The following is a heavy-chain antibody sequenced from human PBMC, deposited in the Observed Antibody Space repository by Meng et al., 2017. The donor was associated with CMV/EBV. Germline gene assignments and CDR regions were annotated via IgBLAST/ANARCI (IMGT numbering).Heavy chain of an antibody. D-gene: IGHD1-20*01. J-gene: IGHJ2*01. V-gene: IGHV1-69*12. CDR1: GGTFSSYA. Sequence: QVQLAPSGGEVKKPVSSVKVSCKASGGTFSSYAISWGRQAPGQGLEWMGGIIPIFGTANYAQKFQGRVTITADESTSTAYMELSSLRSEDTAVYYCASVTGIGWWYFDLWGRGTLVTVSS. CDR3: ASVTGIGWWYFDL. CDR2: IIPIFGTA.